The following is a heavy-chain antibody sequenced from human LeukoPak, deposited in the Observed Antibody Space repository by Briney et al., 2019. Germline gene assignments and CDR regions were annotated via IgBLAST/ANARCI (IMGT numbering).Heavy chain of an antibody. CDR1: GFTFSGYA. CDR2: ISTNGGSA. J-gene: IGHJ3*02. Sequence: GGSLRLSCSAPGFTFSGYAIHWVRQAPGKGLEYVSAISTNGGSAYYADSVKGRFTISRDNSKNTLYLQMSSLRAEDTAVYYCMKVAVAGTFNDAFDIWGQGTLVTVSS. D-gene: IGHD6-19*01. V-gene: IGHV3-64D*09. CDR3: MKVAVAGTFNDAFDI.